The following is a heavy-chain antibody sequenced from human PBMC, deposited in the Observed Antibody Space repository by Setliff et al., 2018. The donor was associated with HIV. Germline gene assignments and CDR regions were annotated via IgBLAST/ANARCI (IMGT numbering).Heavy chain of an antibody. D-gene: IGHD3-22*01. Sequence: GESLKISCKGSGYSFTSFWIGWVRQMPGKGLEWMGIIYPGGSDTRYSPSFQGQVTISADKSISTAYLQWSSLKASDTAMYYCARRQDSSGYKLYNGDAFDIWGQGTMVTVSS. CDR1: GYSFTSFW. CDR2: IYPGGSDT. CDR3: ARRQDSSGYKLYNGDAFDI. V-gene: IGHV5-51*01. J-gene: IGHJ3*02.